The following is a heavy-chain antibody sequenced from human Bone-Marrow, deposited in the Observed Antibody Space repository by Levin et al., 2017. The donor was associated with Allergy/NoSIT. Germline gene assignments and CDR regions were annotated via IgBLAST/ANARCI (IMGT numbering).Heavy chain of an antibody. V-gene: IGHV4-59*01. CDR3: ARDEGIATGGFDN. CDR2: IYHSGNT. J-gene: IGHJ4*02. D-gene: IGHD6-13*01. Sequence: SCTVSGDSISEYYWSWIRQPPGKGLEWIGYIYHSGNTNANPSLKSRVTISMDTSKNQFSLKLSSVTAADTAVYYCARDEGIATGGFDNWGQGTLVTVSS. CDR1: GDSISEYY.